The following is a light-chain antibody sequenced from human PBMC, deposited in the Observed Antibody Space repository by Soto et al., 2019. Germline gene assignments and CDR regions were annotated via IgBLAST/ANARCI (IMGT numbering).Light chain of an antibody. CDR3: QQRSKWPVT. Sequence: IVLTQSPSTLSLSPGERATLSCRASQSVRSYLAWYQQKPGQAPRLLIYDASNRATDIPARFSGSGSGTDFTLNISSLEHEDFAVYYCQQRSKWPVTFGQGTKV. V-gene: IGKV3-11*01. CDR1: QSVRSY. CDR2: DAS. J-gene: IGKJ1*01.